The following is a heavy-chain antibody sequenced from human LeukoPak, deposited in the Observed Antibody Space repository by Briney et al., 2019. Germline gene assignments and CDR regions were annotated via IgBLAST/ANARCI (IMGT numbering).Heavy chain of an antibody. D-gene: IGHD1-26*01. J-gene: IGHJ4*02. CDR2: INHSGST. CDR1: GGSFSGYY. V-gene: IGHV4-34*01. CDR3: ARDQWEDY. Sequence: SETLSLTCAVYGGSFSGYYWSWIRQPPGKGLEWIGEINHSGSTNYNPSLKSRVTISVDTSKNQFSLKLSSVTAADTAVYYRARDQWEDYWGQGTLVTVSS.